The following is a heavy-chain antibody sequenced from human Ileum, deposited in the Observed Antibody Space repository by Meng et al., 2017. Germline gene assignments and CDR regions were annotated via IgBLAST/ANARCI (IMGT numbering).Heavy chain of an antibody. CDR1: GFTFSCYA. V-gene: IGHV3-23*01. CDR3: ARHRYDFWGSPMGY. J-gene: IGHJ4*02. CDR2: ISGSGGTT. D-gene: IGHD3-3*01. Sequence: EVQLLESGGGLVQPGGSLRLSCAASGFTFSCYAMNWVRQAPGKGLEWVSVISGSGGTTYYADSVKGRFTISRDKSKNTLYLQMHSLRAEDTAVYYCARHRYDFWGSPMGYWGQGTLVTVSS.